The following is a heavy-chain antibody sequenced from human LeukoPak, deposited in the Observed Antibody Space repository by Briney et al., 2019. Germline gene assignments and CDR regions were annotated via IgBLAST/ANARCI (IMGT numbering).Heavy chain of an antibody. CDR3: AKVNYYESSDIGLFDY. D-gene: IGHD3-22*01. Sequence: GGSLRLSCAASGLTFSSYAMSWVRQAPGKGLEWVSGISGSGTSTFYADSVRGRFTISRDHSKNTLYLQMNSLRAGDTAVYYCAKVNYYESSDIGLFDYWGQGTLVTVSS. CDR1: GLTFSSYA. J-gene: IGHJ4*02. V-gene: IGHV3-23*01. CDR2: ISGSGTST.